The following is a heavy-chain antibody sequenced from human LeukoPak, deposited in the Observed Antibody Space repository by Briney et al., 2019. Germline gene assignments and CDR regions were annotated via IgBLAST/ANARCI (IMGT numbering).Heavy chain of an antibody. CDR1: GFSVSNNY. CDR2: IYSGGST. V-gene: IGHV3-66*01. CDR3: ASDSYSPEYFQH. Sequence: GGSLRLSCAASGFSVSNNYMSWVRQAPGKGLEWVSVIYSGGSTFYADYVKGGFTISRDNSKNTLYLQMNSLRAEDTAVYYCASDSYSPEYFQHWGQGTLVTVSS. J-gene: IGHJ1*01. D-gene: IGHD2-15*01.